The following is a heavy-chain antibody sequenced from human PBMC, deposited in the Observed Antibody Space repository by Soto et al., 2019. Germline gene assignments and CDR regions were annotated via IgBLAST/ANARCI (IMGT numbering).Heavy chain of an antibody. CDR3: ARAQWLVLDY. Sequence: QLQLQESGSGLVKPSQTLSLTCTVSGGSISSGGYSWSWIRQPPGKGLEWIGYIYHSGSTYYNPSLKSRVTISLDRSKNHFSLKLSAVSAADTAVYCCARAQWLVLDYWGQGTLVTVSS. V-gene: IGHV4-30-2*01. CDR2: IYHSGST. D-gene: IGHD6-19*01. J-gene: IGHJ4*02. CDR1: GGSISSGGYS.